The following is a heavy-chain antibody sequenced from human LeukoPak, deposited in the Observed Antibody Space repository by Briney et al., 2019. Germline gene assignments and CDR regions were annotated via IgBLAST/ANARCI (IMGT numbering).Heavy chain of an antibody. D-gene: IGHD5-18*01. CDR2: ISSSGSTI. Sequence: GGSLRLSCAASGFTFSSYSMNWVRQAPGKGLEWVSYISSSGSTIDYADSVKGRFTISRDNAKNSLYLQMNSLRAEDAAVYYCSRLRGYSYGYADYWGQGTLVTVFS. J-gene: IGHJ4*02. V-gene: IGHV3-48*04. CDR1: GFTFSSYS. CDR3: SRLRGYSYGYADY.